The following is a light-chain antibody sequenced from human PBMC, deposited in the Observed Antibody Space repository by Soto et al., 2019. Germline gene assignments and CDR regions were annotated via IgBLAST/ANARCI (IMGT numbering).Light chain of an antibody. J-gene: IGLJ1*01. CDR2: EVS. V-gene: IGLV2-14*01. CDR3: SSYRTGSTPYV. Sequence: QSALTQPASVSGSPGQSITISCTGTISDIGDYNYVSWYQQHPGKAPKLMIYEVSNRPSGVSNRFSGSKSGTTASLTISGLQAEDEADHYCSSYRTGSTPYVFGTGTKVTVL. CDR1: ISDIGDYNY.